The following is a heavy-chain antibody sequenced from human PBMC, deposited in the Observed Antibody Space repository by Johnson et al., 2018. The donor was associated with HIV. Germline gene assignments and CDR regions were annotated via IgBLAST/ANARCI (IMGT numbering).Heavy chain of an antibody. D-gene: IGHD1-1*01. Sequence: VQLVESGGGVVRPGGSLRLSCVASGFTFDDYGMTWVRQAPGQGLEWVSGINWNGGSTDYADSVSGRFTISRDNAKNSLYLQMNGLRAEDTALYYCAREGTTGRNDAFDIWGQGTMVTVSS. J-gene: IGHJ3*02. CDR1: GFTFDDYG. CDR3: AREGTTGRNDAFDI. V-gene: IGHV3-20*04. CDR2: INWNGGST.